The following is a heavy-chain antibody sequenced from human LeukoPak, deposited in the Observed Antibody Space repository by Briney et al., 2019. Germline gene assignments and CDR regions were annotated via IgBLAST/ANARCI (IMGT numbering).Heavy chain of an antibody. CDR2: MNPNSGNT. J-gene: IGHJ4*02. D-gene: IGHD5-18*01. V-gene: IGHV1-8*01. CDR1: GYTFTSYD. Sequence: ASVKVSCKASGYTFTSYDINWGRQATGQGLEWMGWMNPNSGNTGYAQKFQGRVTMTRNTSISTAYMELSSLRSEDTAVYYCAREFLPDTAIFQVGDRGQGTLVTVSS. CDR3: AREFLPDTAIFQVGD.